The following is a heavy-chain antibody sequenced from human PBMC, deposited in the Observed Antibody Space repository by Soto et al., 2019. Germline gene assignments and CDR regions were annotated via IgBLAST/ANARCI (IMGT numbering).Heavy chain of an antibody. CDR2: ISYDGSNK. D-gene: IGHD3-10*02. CDR1: GFTFSSYA. J-gene: IGHJ6*02. Sequence: GGSLRLSCAASGFTFSSYAMHWVRQAPGKGLEWVAVISYDGSNKYYADSVKGRFTVSRDNSKNTLYLQMNSLRAEDTAVYYCARCSGSYRFYYYGMDVWGQGTTVTVSS. V-gene: IGHV3-30-3*01. CDR3: ARCSGSYRFYYYGMDV.